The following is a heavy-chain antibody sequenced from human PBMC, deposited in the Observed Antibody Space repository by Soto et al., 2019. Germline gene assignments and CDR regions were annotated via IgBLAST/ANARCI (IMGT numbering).Heavy chain of an antibody. J-gene: IGHJ5*02. D-gene: IGHD5-12*01. V-gene: IGHV1-69*12. CDR2: IIPIFGTT. Sequence: QVQLVQSGAEVKKPGSSVKVSCKASGGTFSNYAISWVRQAPGQGLEWVGGIIPIFGTTNFAQKFQGRVTITADESTTTAYMELSGLRSEDTAVYYCARDGGRDGYFGTWLDPWGQGTLVTVSS. CDR3: ARDGGRDGYFGTWLDP. CDR1: GGTFSNYA.